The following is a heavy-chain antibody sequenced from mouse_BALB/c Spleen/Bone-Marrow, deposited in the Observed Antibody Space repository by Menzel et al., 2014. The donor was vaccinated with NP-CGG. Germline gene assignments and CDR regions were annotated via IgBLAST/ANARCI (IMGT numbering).Heavy chain of an antibody. CDR2: INPYNDGT. CDR1: GYTFTSYV. D-gene: IGHD2-3*01. Sequence: SGPELVKPGASVKMSCKASGYTFTSYVLHWVKQKPGQGLEWIGYINPYNDGTKSNEKFKGKATLTSDKSSSTAYMELSSLTSEDSAVYYCAREDGYYGTDYWGQGTSVTVSS. J-gene: IGHJ4*01. CDR3: AREDGYYGTDY. V-gene: IGHV1-14*01.